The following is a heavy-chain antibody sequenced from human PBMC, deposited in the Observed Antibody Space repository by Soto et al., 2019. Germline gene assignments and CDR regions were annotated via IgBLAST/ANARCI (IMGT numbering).Heavy chain of an antibody. CDR1: GFTFSDYY. CDR2: IKQDGSEK. Sequence: PGGSLRLSCAASGFTFSDYYMSWIRQAPGKGLEWVANIKQDGSEKYYVDSVKGRFTISRDNAKNSLYLQMNSLRAEDTAVYYCARDRRSIAARPFDYWGQGTLVTVSS. V-gene: IGHV3-7*01. D-gene: IGHD6-6*01. CDR3: ARDRRSIAARPFDY. J-gene: IGHJ4*02.